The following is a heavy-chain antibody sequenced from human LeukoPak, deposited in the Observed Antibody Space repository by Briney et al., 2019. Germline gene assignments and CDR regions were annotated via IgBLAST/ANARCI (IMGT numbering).Heavy chain of an antibody. CDR2: IYYSGAT. D-gene: IGHD3-10*01. V-gene: IGHV4-59*08. Sequence: PETLSLTCTVSGGSLSNYYWSWIRQPPGKGLEWIGHIYYSGATKYNPSLKSRITISVDTSKNQFSLMLSSVTAADTAVYYCARFGITVVRGGKYYFDYWGQGTLVTVSS. CDR1: GGSLSNYY. CDR3: ARFGITVVRGGKYYFDY. J-gene: IGHJ4*02.